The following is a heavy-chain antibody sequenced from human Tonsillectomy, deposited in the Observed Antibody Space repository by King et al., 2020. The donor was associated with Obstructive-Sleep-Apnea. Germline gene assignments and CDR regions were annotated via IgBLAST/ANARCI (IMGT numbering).Heavy chain of an antibody. CDR2: IYYSGRT. V-gene: IGHV4-59*01. J-gene: IGHJ5*02. Sequence: HVQLQESGPGLVRPSETLSLTCSVSGDSIINYYWSWIRQSPGKGLEWIGFIYYSGRTNYTPSLKSRVTMSVDTSKNQFSLRLSSVTAADTAVYYCARLAAAADTDTWGQGALVTVSS. D-gene: IGHD6-13*01. CDR3: ARLAAAADTDT. CDR1: GDSIINYY.